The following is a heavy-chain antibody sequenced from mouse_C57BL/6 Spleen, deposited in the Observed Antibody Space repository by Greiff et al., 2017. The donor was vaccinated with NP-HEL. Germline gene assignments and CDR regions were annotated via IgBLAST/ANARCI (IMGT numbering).Heavy chain of an antibody. J-gene: IGHJ3*01. D-gene: IGHD2-2*01. CDR1: GYTFTSYW. CDR2: IYPGSGST. V-gene: IGHV1-55*01. CDR3: ARGGSTMVTTSWFAY. Sequence: QVQLQQPGAELVKPGASVKMSCKASGYTFTSYWITWVKQRPGQGLEWIGDIYPGSGSTNYNEKFKSKATLTVDTSSSTAYMQLSSLTSEDSAVYYCARGGSTMVTTSWFAYWGQGTLVTVSA.